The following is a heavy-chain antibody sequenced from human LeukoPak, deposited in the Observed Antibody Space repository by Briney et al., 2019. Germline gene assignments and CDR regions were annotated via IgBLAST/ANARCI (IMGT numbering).Heavy chain of an antibody. CDR2: IYSTGST. CDR3: ARDKGGSSSLDC. Sequence: SETVSLTCSVSSGSIRSYYWNWIRQPAGQGLEWIGRIYSTGSTNYNPSLKSRVTMSIDTSKKQFSLKVNSVTAADTAVYYCARDKGGSSSLDCWGQGTLVTVSS. J-gene: IGHJ4*02. D-gene: IGHD6-13*01. CDR1: SGSIRSYY. V-gene: IGHV4-4*07.